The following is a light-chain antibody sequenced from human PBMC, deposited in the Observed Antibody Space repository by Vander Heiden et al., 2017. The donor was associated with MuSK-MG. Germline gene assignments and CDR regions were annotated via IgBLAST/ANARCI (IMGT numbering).Light chain of an antibody. V-gene: IGKV4-1*01. CDR3: QQYYSTPWT. J-gene: IGKJ1*01. Sequence: DIVMTQSPDSLAVSLGERATINCKYSQRVLYSCNNKNYLAWYQQKPGQPPKLLIYWASTRESGVPDRFSGSGSGTDSTLTISSLQAEDVAVYYCQQYYSTPWTFGQGTKVEIK. CDR1: QRVLYSCNNKNY. CDR2: WAS.